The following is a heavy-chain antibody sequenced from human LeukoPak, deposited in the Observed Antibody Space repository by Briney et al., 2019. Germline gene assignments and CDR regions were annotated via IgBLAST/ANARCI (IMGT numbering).Heavy chain of an antibody. Sequence: PGGSLRLSCAASGFTFNNYAMSWVRQAPGKGLEWVSAFSGSNDNTYYADSVKGRFTISRDNSKNTLYLQMNHLRAEDTALYYCAKGQRWELPLDYWGQGTLVTVSS. CDR3: AKGQRWELPLDY. CDR1: GFTFNNYA. D-gene: IGHD2-15*01. CDR2: FSGSNDNT. J-gene: IGHJ4*02. V-gene: IGHV3-23*01.